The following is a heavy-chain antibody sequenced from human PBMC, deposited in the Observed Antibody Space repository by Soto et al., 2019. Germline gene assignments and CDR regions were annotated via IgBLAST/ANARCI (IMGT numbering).Heavy chain of an antibody. Sequence: QVQLVESGGGVVQPGRSLRLSCAASGFTFGGYAMHWVRQAPGKGLEWVAVISYDGSNRYYADSVKGRLTISRDNSNNTLYLQMNSLRAEDTAVYSCARESRYCTTNSCSSQYAFDIWGQGTMVAVSS. V-gene: IGHV3-30-3*01. J-gene: IGHJ3*02. CDR1: GFTFGGYA. CDR3: ARESRYCTTNSCSSQYAFDI. CDR2: ISYDGSNR. D-gene: IGHD2-2*01.